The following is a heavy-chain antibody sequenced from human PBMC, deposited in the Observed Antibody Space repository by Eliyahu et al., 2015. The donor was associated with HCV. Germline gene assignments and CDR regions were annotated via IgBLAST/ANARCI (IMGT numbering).Heavy chain of an antibody. J-gene: IGHJ5*02. Sequence: QVQLQESGPGLVKPSETLSLTCTVSGGSISSYYWSWIRQPPGKGLEWIGYIYYSGSTNYNPSLKSRVTISVDTSKNQFSLKLSSVTAADTAVYYCARSVPGIGRMAGNWFDPWGQGTLVTVSS. D-gene: IGHD6-19*01. CDR2: IYYSGST. CDR1: GGSISSYY. V-gene: IGHV4-59*01. CDR3: ARSVPGIGRMAGNWFDP.